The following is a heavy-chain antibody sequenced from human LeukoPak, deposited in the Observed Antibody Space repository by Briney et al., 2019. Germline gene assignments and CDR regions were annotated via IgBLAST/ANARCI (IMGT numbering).Heavy chain of an antibody. CDR2: INHSGST. J-gene: IGHJ6*03. Sequence: SETLSLTCAVSGGSFSGYYWSWIRQPPGKGLEWIGEINHSGSTKYNPSLKSRVTISGDTSKNQFSLKLSSVTAADTAVYFCARVGYSYVINDWSRTGLGAYPTKYYYHMDVWGKGTTVTVSS. D-gene: IGHD5-18*01. V-gene: IGHV4-34*01. CDR1: GGSFSGYY. CDR3: ARVGYSYVINDWSRTGLGAYPTKYYYHMDV.